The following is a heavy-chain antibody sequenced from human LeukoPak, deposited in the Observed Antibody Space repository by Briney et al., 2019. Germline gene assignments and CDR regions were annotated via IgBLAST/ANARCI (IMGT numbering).Heavy chain of an antibody. J-gene: IGHJ4*02. D-gene: IGHD1-26*01. V-gene: IGHV3-30*02. Sequence: SGGSLTLPCAASGFTFSNYGMQWVRQAPGKGLEWVAFIRYDGSNNYYADSVKGRFTISRDNSKNTLYLQMNSLRAEDTAVYYCARGVGAPNYFDYWGQGTLVTVSS. CDR3: ARGVGAPNYFDY. CDR2: IRYDGSNN. CDR1: GFTFSNYG.